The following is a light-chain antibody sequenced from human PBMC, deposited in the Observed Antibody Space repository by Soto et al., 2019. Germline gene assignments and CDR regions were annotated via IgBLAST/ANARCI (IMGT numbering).Light chain of an antibody. CDR1: QSVGSN. CDR3: HQFNNWPPGR. V-gene: IGKV3-15*01. CDR2: GPS. Sequence: EIVMTQSPAILSVSPGERATLSCRASQSVGSNFAWYQQKPGQAPRLLMYGPSTRATGLPARFSGSGSGTEFTLTISNLQSVDFAVYECHQFNNWPPGRCGQGTKVDIK. J-gene: IGKJ1*01.